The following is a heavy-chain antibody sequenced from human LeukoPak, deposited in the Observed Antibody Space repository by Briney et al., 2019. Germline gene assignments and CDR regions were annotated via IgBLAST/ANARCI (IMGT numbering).Heavy chain of an antibody. Sequence: GGSLRLSCVPSGFIFSDYWMGWVRQAPGKGPEWVASIKPDGNEQYYVDSVRGRFTISRDNAKNSLYLQMNSLRAEDTAVYYCARPTGGYSSGWYQIEYWGQGTLVTVSS. CDR1: GFIFSDYW. V-gene: IGHV3-7*01. CDR2: IKPDGNEQ. J-gene: IGHJ4*02. CDR3: ARPTGGYSSGWYQIEY. D-gene: IGHD6-19*01.